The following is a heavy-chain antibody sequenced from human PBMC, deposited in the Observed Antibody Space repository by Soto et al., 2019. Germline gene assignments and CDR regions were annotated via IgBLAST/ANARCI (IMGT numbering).Heavy chain of an antibody. J-gene: IGHJ4*02. CDR1: GGSFSGYY. Sequence: PSETLSLTCAVYGGSFSGYYWTWIRQPPGTGLEWIGEINHSGSTNYNPSLKSRVTISVDTSKNQFSLKLTSVTAVDTSVYYCARDKITGRFDYWGQGTLVTVSS. CDR2: INHSGST. D-gene: IGHD2-8*02. CDR3: ARDKITGRFDY. V-gene: IGHV4-34*01.